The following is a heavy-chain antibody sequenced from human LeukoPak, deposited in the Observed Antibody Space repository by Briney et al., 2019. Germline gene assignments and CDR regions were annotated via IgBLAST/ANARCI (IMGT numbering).Heavy chain of an antibody. J-gene: IGHJ4*02. CDR3: AKDERNWNYNLASQTYD. CDR1: GFTFSGYS. V-gene: IGHV3-23*01. Sequence: GGSLRLSCAASGFTFSGYSMSWVRQAPGKGLEWVSAISGSGVSTYYADSVKGRFTVSGDNSKNTLYLQMSSLRAEDTAVYYCAKDERNWNYNLASQTYDWGQGTLVTVSS. CDR2: ISGSGVST. D-gene: IGHD1-7*01.